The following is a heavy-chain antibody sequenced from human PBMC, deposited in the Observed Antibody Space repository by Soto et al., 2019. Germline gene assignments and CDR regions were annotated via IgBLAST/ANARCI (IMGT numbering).Heavy chain of an antibody. Sequence: QVQLQQSGPGLVKPSQTLSLTCAISRDSVSSNSAAWNWIRQSPSRGLEWLGRTYYRSKWYNDYVPSVQSRITINPDTSKNQFSLQLNSVTPEDTAVYYCARDLYSSGYYVVDYWGQGTLVTVSS. CDR1: RDSVSSNSAA. V-gene: IGHV6-1*01. D-gene: IGHD6-19*01. J-gene: IGHJ4*02. CDR3: ARDLYSSGYYVVDY. CDR2: TYYRSKWYN.